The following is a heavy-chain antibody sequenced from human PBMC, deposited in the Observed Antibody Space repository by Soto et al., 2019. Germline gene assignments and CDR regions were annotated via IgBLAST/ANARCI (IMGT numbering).Heavy chain of an antibody. D-gene: IGHD4-17*01. CDR2: INPNSGGT. V-gene: IGHV1-2*02. CDR3: ARDPTVVKYVHYYYGMDV. J-gene: IGHJ6*02. CDR1: GYTFTGYY. Sequence: ASVKVSCKASGYTFTGYYMHWVRQAPGQGLEWMGWINPNSGGTNYAQKFQGRVTMTRDTSISTAYMELSRLRPDDTAVYYCARDPTVVKYVHYYYGMDVWGQGTTVTVSS.